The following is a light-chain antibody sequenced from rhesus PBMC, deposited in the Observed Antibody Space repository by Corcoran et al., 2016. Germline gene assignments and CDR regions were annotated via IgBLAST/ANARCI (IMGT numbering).Light chain of an antibody. Sequence: DIQMTQSPSSLSASVGDRVTITCRTSENVKNYLNWYQQKPGKAPSLLAYKASTLHSGVPSRFSGSGSGTEYTVTISSLQSEDVATYYCQKNYGIPICAFGPGTKLEIK. J-gene: IGKJ3*01. CDR1: ENVKNY. CDR3: QKNYGIPICA. V-gene: IGKV1-74*01. CDR2: KAS.